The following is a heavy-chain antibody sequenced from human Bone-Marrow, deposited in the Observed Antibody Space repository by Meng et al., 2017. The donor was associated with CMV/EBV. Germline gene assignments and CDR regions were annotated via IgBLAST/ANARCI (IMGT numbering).Heavy chain of an antibody. CDR3: AKARGIRSSFDI. J-gene: IGHJ3*02. Sequence: SETLSLTCPVSGGSISSTTDYWGWLRQPPGTGLEWIGTIYYSGSPYYRPSLESRVTISVDTSQNHFSLKLNSVTAADTALYFCAKARGIRSSFDIWGQGTMVTVSS. D-gene: IGHD1-26*01. V-gene: IGHV4-39*07. CDR2: IYYSGSP. CDR1: GGSISSTTDY.